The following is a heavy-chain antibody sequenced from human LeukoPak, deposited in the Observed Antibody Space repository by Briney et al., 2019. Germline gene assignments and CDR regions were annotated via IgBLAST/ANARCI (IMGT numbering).Heavy chain of an antibody. Sequence: PSETLSLTCTVSGGSISSDYWSWIRQPPGKGLEWIGYIYYRGSTNYNPSLKSRVTISVDTSKNQFSLKLSSVTAADTAAYYCARLSGYSSGHYYSDYWGQGTLVTVSS. J-gene: IGHJ4*02. D-gene: IGHD3-22*01. V-gene: IGHV4-59*01. CDR1: GGSISSDY. CDR2: IYYRGST. CDR3: ARLSGYSSGHYYSDY.